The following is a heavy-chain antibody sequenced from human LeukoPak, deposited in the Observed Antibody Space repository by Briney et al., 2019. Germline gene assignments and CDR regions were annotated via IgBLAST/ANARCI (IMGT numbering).Heavy chain of an antibody. D-gene: IGHD3-22*01. CDR1: GYTFTSYG. CDR3: ARGDLPDYYDSSGYYQIGY. Sequence: ASVKVSCKASGYTFTSYGISWVRQAPGQGLEWMGWISAYNGNTNYAQKLQGRVTMTTDTSTSTAYMELRSLRSDDTAVYYCARGDLPDYYDSSGYYQIGYWGQGTLVTVSS. CDR2: ISAYNGNT. J-gene: IGHJ4*02. V-gene: IGHV1-18*01.